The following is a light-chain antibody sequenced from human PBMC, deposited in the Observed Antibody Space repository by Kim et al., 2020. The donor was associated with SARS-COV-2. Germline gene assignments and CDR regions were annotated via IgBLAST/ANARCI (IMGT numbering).Light chain of an antibody. V-gene: IGLV2-8*01. CDR3: SSYAGSNNWV. Sequence: QSALTQPPSASGSPGQSVTISCTGTSSDIGGNDYVSWYQQHPGKAPKLMIYEVNKRPSGVPDRFSGSKSGNTASLTVSGLQAEDEGDYYCSSYAGSNNWVFGGGTQLTVL. CDR1: SSDIGGNDY. J-gene: IGLJ3*02. CDR2: EVN.